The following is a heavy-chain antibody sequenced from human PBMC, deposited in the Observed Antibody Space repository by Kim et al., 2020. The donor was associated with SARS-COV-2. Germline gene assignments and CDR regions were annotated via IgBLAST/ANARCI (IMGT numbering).Heavy chain of an antibody. J-gene: IGHJ4*02. CDR1: GGSISSSSYY. CDR2: IYYSGST. CDR3: ARGRDDYIWGSYRLFDY. D-gene: IGHD3-16*02. Sequence: SETLSLTCTVSGGSISSSSYYWGWIRQPPGKGLEWIGSIYYSGSTYYNPSLKSRVTISVDTSKNQFSLKLSSVTAPDTAVYYCARGRDDYIWGSYRLFDYWGQGTLVTVSS. V-gene: IGHV4-39*01.